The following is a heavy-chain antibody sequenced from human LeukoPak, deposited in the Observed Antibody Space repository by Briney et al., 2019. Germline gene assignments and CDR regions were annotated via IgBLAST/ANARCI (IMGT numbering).Heavy chain of an antibody. V-gene: IGHV4-4*07. CDR1: GGSISFYY. J-gene: IGHJ4*02. CDR2: IYTSGST. Sequence: SESLSLTCTVSGGSISFYYCSWVRQPAGKGLEWVGRIYTSGSTNYNPSLKSRVTMSVDTSKNHFSLKLTSVTAADTAVYYCARGSYDILTGYSTLGEFWGQGTLVTVSS. D-gene: IGHD3-9*01. CDR3: ARGSYDILTGYSTLGEF.